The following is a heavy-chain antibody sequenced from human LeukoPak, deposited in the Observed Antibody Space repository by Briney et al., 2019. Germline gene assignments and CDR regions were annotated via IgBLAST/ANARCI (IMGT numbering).Heavy chain of an antibody. Sequence: SEALSLTCTVSGGSISSSSYYWGWIRQPPGKGLEWIGSIYYSGSTYYNPSLKSRVTISVDTSKNRFSLKLSSVTAADTAVYYCARDRGIAAGNPFDYWGQGTLVTVSS. CDR3: ARDRGIAAGNPFDY. D-gene: IGHD6-13*01. J-gene: IGHJ4*02. CDR2: IYYSGST. CDR1: GGSISSSSYY. V-gene: IGHV4-39*07.